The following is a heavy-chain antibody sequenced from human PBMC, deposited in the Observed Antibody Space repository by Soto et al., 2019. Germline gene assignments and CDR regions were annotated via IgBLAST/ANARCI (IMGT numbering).Heavy chain of an antibody. CDR3: ARPAWGLWFGYMDV. J-gene: IGHJ6*03. D-gene: IGHD3-10*01. CDR2: LYSGRTT. CDR1: GFTVSGNY. Sequence: EVQLVESGGGLVQPGGSLRLSCAVSGFTVSGNYMSWVRQAPGKGLEWVSVLYSGRTTYYADSVKGRFPISRHNSNNTLFLQMDSLRVDDTAIYYCARPAWGLWFGYMDVWGKGTTVTVSS. V-gene: IGHV3-53*04.